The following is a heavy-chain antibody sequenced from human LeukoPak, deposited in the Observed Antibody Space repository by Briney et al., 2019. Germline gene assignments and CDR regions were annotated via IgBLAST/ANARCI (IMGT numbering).Heavy chain of an antibody. Sequence: GGSLRLSCAASGFTFSSYGMHWVRQAPGKGLEWVAFIRYDGSNKYYADSVKGRFTISRDNSKNTLYLQMNSLRAEDTAVYYCAKVYRDGSGSYFDYWGQGTLVTVSS. CDR3: AKVYRDGSGSYFDY. J-gene: IGHJ4*02. D-gene: IGHD3-10*01. CDR1: GFTFSSYG. CDR2: IRYDGSNK. V-gene: IGHV3-30*02.